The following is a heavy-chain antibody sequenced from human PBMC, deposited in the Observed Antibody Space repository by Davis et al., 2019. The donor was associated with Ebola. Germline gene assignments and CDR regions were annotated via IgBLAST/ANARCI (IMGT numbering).Heavy chain of an antibody. D-gene: IGHD5-24*01. Sequence: ASVKVSCKASGYTFTGYYMHWVRQAPGQGLEWMGWINPNSGGTNYAQKFQGRVTMTRDTSISTAYMELSRLRSDDTAVYYCARVGWLQFLSVPGALDYWGQGTLVTVSS. CDR1: GYTFTGYY. V-gene: IGHV1-2*02. CDR3: ARVGWLQFLSVPGALDY. CDR2: INPNSGGT. J-gene: IGHJ4*02.